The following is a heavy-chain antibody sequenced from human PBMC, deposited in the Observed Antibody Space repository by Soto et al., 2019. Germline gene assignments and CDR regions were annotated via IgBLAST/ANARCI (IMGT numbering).Heavy chain of an antibody. D-gene: IGHD1-7*01. V-gene: IGHV3-30-3*01. CDR3: ARTYNWNYDAFDI. CDR1: GFTFNSHS. Sequence: PGVSLRLSCAASGFTFNSHSMHWVRQAPGKGLEWVSVMSYDGNIKYYADSVRGRFTISRDNSKNTLYLQMNSLGTEDTAVYYCARTYNWNYDAFDIWGQGTMVTVSS. J-gene: IGHJ3*02. CDR2: MSYDGNIK.